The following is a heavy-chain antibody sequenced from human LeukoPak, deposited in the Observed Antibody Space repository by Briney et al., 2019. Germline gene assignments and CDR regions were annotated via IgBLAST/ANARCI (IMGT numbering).Heavy chain of an antibody. Sequence: SETLSLTCAVYGGSFSGYFWCWIRKPPGQGLEWMGEINHSGTTNYTPSLKSRVTISVGTSKNQVSLKLSSVTAADTAVYYCARSRDGYNRYYYYYYMDVWGKGTTVTISS. CDR1: GGSFSGYF. D-gene: IGHD5-24*01. CDR3: ARSRDGYNRYYYYYYMDV. J-gene: IGHJ6*03. V-gene: IGHV4-34*01. CDR2: INHSGTT.